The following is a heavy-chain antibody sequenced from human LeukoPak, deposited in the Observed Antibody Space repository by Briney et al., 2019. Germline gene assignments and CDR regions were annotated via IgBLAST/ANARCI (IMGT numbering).Heavy chain of an antibody. CDR1: GYTFTGYY. V-gene: IGHV1-2*02. CDR3: ATQRGSYLWGTDFDY. CDR2: INPNSGDT. Sequence: GASVKVSCKASGYTFTGYYMHWVRQAPGQGLEWMGWINPNSGDTKYSQKFQGRVTTTRDTSISTAYMELSRLRSDDTAVYYCATQRGSYLWGTDFDYWGQGTLVTVSS. J-gene: IGHJ4*02. D-gene: IGHD3-16*01.